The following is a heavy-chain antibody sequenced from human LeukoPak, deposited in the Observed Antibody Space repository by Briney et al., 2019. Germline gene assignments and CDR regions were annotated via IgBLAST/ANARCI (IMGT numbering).Heavy chain of an antibody. J-gene: IGHJ4*02. CDR2: INPNRGGT. Sequence: AAVKLSWKASGYTFTGSYMHWVRQAPGQGLEGMGWINPNRGGTNYAQKFQGRVTMPRDTSISTAYMELSRLRADDTAVYYGARDTGDPNSFTVIPALAYWGQGTLVTVSS. V-gene: IGHV1-2*02. CDR3: ARDTGDPNSFTVIPALAY. D-gene: IGHD4-17*01. CDR1: GYTFTGSY.